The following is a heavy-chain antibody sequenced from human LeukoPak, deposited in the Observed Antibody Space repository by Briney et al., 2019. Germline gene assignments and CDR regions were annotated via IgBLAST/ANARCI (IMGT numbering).Heavy chain of an antibody. CDR1: GYTFTGYY. J-gene: IGHJ4*02. D-gene: IGHD3-16*02. CDR2: INPNSGGT. V-gene: IGHV1-2*06. Sequence: GASVKVSCKASGYTFTGYYMHWVRQAPGQGLEWVGRINPNSGGTNYAQKFQGRVTMTRDTSISTAYMELSRLRSDDTAVYYCARTGITFGGVIVIQGGSDYWGQGTLVTVSS. CDR3: ARTGITFGGVIVIQGGSDY.